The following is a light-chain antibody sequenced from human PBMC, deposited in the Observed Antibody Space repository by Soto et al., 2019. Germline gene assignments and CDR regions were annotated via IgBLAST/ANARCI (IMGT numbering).Light chain of an antibody. J-gene: IGKJ1*01. V-gene: IGKV4-1*01. CDR1: QSVLYNSNNKNY. CDR3: HQYYESPHT. CDR2: WAS. Sequence: DIVMTQSPDSMALSLGEKATISCKSSQSVLYNSNNKNYLAWYQQKAGQPPKLLIYWASARESGVPDRFSGSGSGTDFTLTISSLQAEDVAVYYCHQYYESPHTFCQGTKVEAK.